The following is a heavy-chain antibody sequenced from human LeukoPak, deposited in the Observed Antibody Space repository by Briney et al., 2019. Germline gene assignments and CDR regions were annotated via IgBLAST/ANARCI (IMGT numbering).Heavy chain of an antibody. V-gene: IGHV4-38-2*02. Sequence: SETLSLTCTVSGYSISSGYYWGWIRQPPGKGLEWIGSIYHSGSTYYNPSLKSRVTISVDTSKNQFSLKLSSVTAADTAVYCCARKTIFGVVIAPSFDYWGQGTLVTVSS. D-gene: IGHD3-3*01. CDR1: GYSISSGYY. CDR3: ARKTIFGVVIAPSFDY. CDR2: IYHSGST. J-gene: IGHJ4*02.